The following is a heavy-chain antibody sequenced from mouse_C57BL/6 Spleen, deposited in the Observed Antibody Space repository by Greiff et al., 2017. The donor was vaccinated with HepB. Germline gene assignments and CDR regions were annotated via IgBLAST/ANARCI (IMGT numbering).Heavy chain of an antibody. D-gene: IGHD2-5*01. J-gene: IGHJ4*01. Sequence: QVQLQQPGAELVKPGASVKVSCKASGYTFTSYWMHWVKQRPGQGLEWIGRIHPSDSDTNYNQKFKGKATLTVDTSSSTAYMQLSSLTSEDSAVYDCAIGGYYSNYYAMDYWGQGTSVTVSS. CDR1: GYTFTSYW. CDR2: IHPSDSDT. V-gene: IGHV1-74*01. CDR3: AIGGYYSNYYAMDY.